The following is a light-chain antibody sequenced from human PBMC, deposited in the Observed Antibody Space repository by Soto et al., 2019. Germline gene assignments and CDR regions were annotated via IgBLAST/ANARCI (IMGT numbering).Light chain of an antibody. Sequence: DIQLTQSPSFLSASVGDRVTISCRASQGISTYLVWYQQRPGKAPKLLIHGASTLQSGVPSRFSGSGSGTEFTLTISSLQPEDFATYYCRQLNSYPLTFGGGTKVEIK. V-gene: IGKV1-9*01. CDR3: RQLNSYPLT. J-gene: IGKJ4*01. CDR2: GAS. CDR1: QGISTY.